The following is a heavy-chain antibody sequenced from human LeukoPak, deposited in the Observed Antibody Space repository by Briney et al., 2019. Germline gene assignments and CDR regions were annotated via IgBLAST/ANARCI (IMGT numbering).Heavy chain of an antibody. CDR2: IKQDGSEE. CDR3: ARAPARYCSGGSCRNWFDP. Sequence: GGSLRLSCVASGFTFSSYWMSWVRQAPGKGLEWVAKIKQDGSEENYVDSVKGRFTISRDNAKNSLYLQMNSLRAEDTAVYYCARAPARYCSGGSCRNWFDPWGQGTLVTVSS. V-gene: IGHV3-7*03. CDR1: GFTFSSYW. J-gene: IGHJ5*02. D-gene: IGHD2-15*01.